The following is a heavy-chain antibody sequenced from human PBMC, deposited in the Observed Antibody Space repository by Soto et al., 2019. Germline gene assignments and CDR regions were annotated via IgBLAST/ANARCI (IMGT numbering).Heavy chain of an antibody. J-gene: IGHJ4*02. CDR2: IWYDGSNK. D-gene: IGHD3-10*01. Sequence: QVQLVESGGGVVQPGRSLRLSCAASGFTFSSYGMHWVRQAPGKGLEWVAVIWYDGSNKYYADSVKGRFTISRDNSKNTLYLQMNSLRAEDTAVYYGARDLDDVITMVRGDYFDCWGQGTLVTVSS. CDR1: GFTFSSYG. CDR3: ARDLDDVITMVRGDYFDC. V-gene: IGHV3-33*01.